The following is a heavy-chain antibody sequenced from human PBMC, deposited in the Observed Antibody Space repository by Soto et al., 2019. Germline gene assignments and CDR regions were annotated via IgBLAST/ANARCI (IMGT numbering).Heavy chain of an antibody. J-gene: IGHJ3*02. CDR3: ARVRTTNDAFDI. Sequence: GGSLRLSCAASGFTFGSYGMHWVRQAPGKGLEWVAVIWYDGSNKYYADSVKGRFTISRDNSKNTLYLQMNSLRAEDTAVYYCARVRTTNDAFDIWGQGTMVTVSS. V-gene: IGHV3-33*01. CDR1: GFTFGSYG. CDR2: IWYDGSNK. D-gene: IGHD4-17*01.